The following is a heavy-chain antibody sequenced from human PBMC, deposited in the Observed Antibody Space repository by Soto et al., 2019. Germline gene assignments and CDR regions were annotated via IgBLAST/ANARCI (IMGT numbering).Heavy chain of an antibody. J-gene: IGHJ6*02. CDR2: LGGAGAR. CDR3: TRATFGVGMDL. CDR1: GFTYRSYD. V-gene: IGHV3-13*01. D-gene: IGHD3-10*01. Sequence: EVRLVESGGGLVQPGGSLRLSCAAFGFTYRSYDMHWVRHFPGKGLEWVSSLGGAGAREYAGSVRGRFTISRDNAKNSLYLQMDSLRVADTAVYYCTRATFGVGMDLWGQGTPVTVSS.